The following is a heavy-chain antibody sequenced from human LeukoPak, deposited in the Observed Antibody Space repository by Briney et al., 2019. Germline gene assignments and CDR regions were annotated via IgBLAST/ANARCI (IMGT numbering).Heavy chain of an antibody. Sequence: GGSLRLSCAASGFIFDNYVMSWVRQVPGKGVEWVAGIRASASSTSYAASVQGRFIISRDNSKNILYLQMNSLRAEDTAVYYCAKDHVPLNSDFWTHFDYWGQGALVAVSS. CDR1: GFIFDNYV. J-gene: IGHJ4*02. D-gene: IGHD3-3*01. V-gene: IGHV3-23*01. CDR3: AKDHVPLNSDFWTHFDY. CDR2: IRASASST.